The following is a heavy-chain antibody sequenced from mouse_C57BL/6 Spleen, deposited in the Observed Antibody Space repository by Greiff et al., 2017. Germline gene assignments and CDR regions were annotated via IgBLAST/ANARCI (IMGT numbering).Heavy chain of an antibody. CDR2: IAPETGGT. D-gene: IGHD3-2*02. V-gene: IGHV1-15*01. CDR3: TRSGDHYFDY. CDR1: GYTFTDYE. Sequence: VQLQESGAELVRPGASVTLSCKASGYTFTDYEMHWVKQTPVHGLALIGAIAPETGGTAYNQKFKGKAILTSAHSSSTAYMELRRLTSEDAAVYYCTRSGDHYFDYWGQGTTLTVSS. J-gene: IGHJ2*01.